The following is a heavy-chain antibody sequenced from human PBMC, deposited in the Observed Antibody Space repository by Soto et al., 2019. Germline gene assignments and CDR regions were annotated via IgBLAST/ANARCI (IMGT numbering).Heavy chain of an antibody. V-gene: IGHV1-8*01. J-gene: IGHJ5*02. Sequence: QVQLVQSGAEVKKPGASVKVSCKASGYTFTSYDINWVRQATGQGLEWMGWMNPNSGNTGYAQKFQGRVTMTRNTSISTAYMGLSSLRSEDTAVYYCARERDTIFGVAFSNNWFDPWGQGTLVTVSS. CDR1: GYTFTSYD. CDR2: MNPNSGNT. CDR3: ARERDTIFGVAFSNNWFDP. D-gene: IGHD3-3*01.